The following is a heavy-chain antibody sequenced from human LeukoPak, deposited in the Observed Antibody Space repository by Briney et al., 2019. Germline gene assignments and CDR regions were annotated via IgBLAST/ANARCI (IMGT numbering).Heavy chain of an antibody. V-gene: IGHV3-48*01. CDR3: ARDHLKYSSSSDFDY. Sequence: GGSLRLSCAASGFTFSSYSMNWVRQAPGKGLEWVSYISSSSSTIYYADSVKGRFTISRDNPKSTLYLQMNSLRADDTAVYYCARDHLKYSSSSDFDYWGQGTLVTVSS. D-gene: IGHD6-6*01. CDR1: GFTFSSYS. CDR2: ISSSSSTI. J-gene: IGHJ4*02.